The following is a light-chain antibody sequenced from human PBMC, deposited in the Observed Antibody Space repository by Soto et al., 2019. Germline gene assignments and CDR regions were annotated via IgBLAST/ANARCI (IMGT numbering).Light chain of an antibody. Sequence: IVMTQSPATLSVSPGERATLSCRASQSVSSNLAWYQQKPGQAPRLLIYGAPTRATGIPARFSGSGSGTEFTRTISSLQSEDFAVYYCQQYNNWPPSTFGQGTKV. CDR1: QSVSSN. CDR3: QQYNNWPPST. V-gene: IGKV3-15*01. J-gene: IGKJ1*01. CDR2: GAP.